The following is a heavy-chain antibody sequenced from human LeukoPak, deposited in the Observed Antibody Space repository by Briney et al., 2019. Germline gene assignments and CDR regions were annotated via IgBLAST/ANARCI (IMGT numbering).Heavy chain of an antibody. CDR2: IYYSGST. Sequence: SETLSLTCTVSGGSISSYYWSWIRQPPGKGLEWIGYIYYSGSTNYNPSLKSRVTISVDTSKNQFSLKLSSVTAADTAVYYCARDGTSQYYDFWSGSWFDPWGQGTLVIVSS. CDR1: GGSISSYY. CDR3: ARDGTSQYYDFWSGSWFDP. V-gene: IGHV4-59*01. D-gene: IGHD3-3*01. J-gene: IGHJ5*02.